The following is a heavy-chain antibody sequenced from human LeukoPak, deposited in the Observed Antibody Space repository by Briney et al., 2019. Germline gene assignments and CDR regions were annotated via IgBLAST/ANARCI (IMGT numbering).Heavy chain of an antibody. Sequence: GASVKGSSKTSGYTSTRYVLDGVRQAPGQRLVRMGWINAGNGKTKYSQKFQSRVTINSDTSASTAHMELSSLRSEDTAVYYGARRVAGSYNEDWFYPWGQGGQVTVSS. D-gene: IGHD3-10*01. J-gene: IGHJ5*02. CDR2: INAGNGKT. CDR3: ARRVAGSYNEDWFYP. V-gene: IGHV1-3*01. CDR1: GYTSTRYV.